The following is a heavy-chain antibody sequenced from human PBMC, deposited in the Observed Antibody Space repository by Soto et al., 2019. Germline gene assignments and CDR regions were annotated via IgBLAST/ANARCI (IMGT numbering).Heavy chain of an antibody. CDR2: IYSGGST. V-gene: IGHV3-66*01. CDR3: AGNSKSGWYSPYYYYGMDV. CDR1: GFTVSSNY. Sequence: EVQLVESGGGLVQPGGSLRLSCAASGFTVSSNYMSWVRQAPGKGLEWVSVIYSGGSTYYADSVKGRFTISRDNSKNTLYLQMNSLRDEDTAVYYCAGNSKSGWYSPYYYYGMDVWGQGTTVTVSS. J-gene: IGHJ6*02. D-gene: IGHD6-19*01.